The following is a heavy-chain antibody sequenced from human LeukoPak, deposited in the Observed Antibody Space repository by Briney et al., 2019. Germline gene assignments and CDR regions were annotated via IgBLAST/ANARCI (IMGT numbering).Heavy chain of an antibody. J-gene: IGHJ4*02. CDR3: TVAYCGGDCYGDY. CDR2: FKSKTDGGTT. D-gene: IGHD2-21*02. Sequence: GGSLSLSCAAPGFTFSNAGMSGVRKAPGKGRDWVGRFKSKTDGGTTDYAAPVKGRFTISRDDSKNTLYLQMNSLKTEDTAVYYCTVAYCGGDCYGDYWGQGTLVTVSS. V-gene: IGHV3-15*01. CDR1: GFTFSNAG.